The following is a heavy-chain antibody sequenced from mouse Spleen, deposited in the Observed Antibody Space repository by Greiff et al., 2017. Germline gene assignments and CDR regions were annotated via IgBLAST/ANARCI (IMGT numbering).Heavy chain of an antibody. CDR2: ISYDGSN. J-gene: IGHJ3*01. D-gene: IGHD2-2*01. CDR3: ARGRGYDGAWFAY. V-gene: IGHV3-6*01. Sequence: EVKLTESGPGLVKPSQSLSLTCSVTGYSITSGYYWNWIRQFPGNKLEWMGYISYDGSNNYNPSLKNRISITRDTSKNQFFLKLNSVTTEDTATYYCARGRGYDGAWFAYWGQGTLVTVSA. CDR1: GYSITSGYY.